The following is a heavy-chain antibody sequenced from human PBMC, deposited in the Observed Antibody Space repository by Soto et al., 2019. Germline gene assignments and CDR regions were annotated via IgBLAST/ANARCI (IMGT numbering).Heavy chain of an antibody. J-gene: IGHJ4*02. CDR3: ARFWSGYYFIDY. Sequence: PGGSLRLSCAASGFTFSNYAMSWVGQAPGKGLEWVSGISGNGGSTYYVDSVQGRFTISRDNSKNTLYLQMNSLRAEDTAVYYCARFWSGYYFIDYWGQGTLVTVSS. V-gene: IGHV3-23*01. CDR2: ISGNGGST. D-gene: IGHD3-3*01. CDR1: GFTFSNYA.